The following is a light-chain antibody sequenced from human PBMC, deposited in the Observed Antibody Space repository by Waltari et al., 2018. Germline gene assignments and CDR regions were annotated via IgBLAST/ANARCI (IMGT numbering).Light chain of an antibody. CDR3: AVWEGSLKV. CDR1: TSNVGTNY. Sequence: SVLTQPPSVSGTPGQRVTISCSGSTSNVGTNYVFWYQLLPGAAPRLLIYKNQQRPSGVPARFSGSKSGTSASLAISGLRSEDEGDYYCAVWEGSLKVFGAGTKVTVL. CDR2: KNQ. J-gene: IGLJ1*01. V-gene: IGLV1-47*01.